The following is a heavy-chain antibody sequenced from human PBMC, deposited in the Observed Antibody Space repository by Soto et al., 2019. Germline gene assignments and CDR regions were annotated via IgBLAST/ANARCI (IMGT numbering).Heavy chain of an antibody. J-gene: IGHJ6*02. D-gene: IGHD1-1*01. Sequence: QVHLVEAGGGVVQPGRSLRLSCVASGFTFDTYGIHWVRQAPGKGLQWVALISYEGSNTYYADSVRGRFTISRDTSKNTLYLQMNTLRTEDTGLYYCARVTPGHNLYYFSCLDFWGQGTSVTVSS. CDR1: GFTFDTYG. CDR3: ARVTPGHNLYYFSCLDF. V-gene: IGHV3-30-3*01. CDR2: ISYEGSNT.